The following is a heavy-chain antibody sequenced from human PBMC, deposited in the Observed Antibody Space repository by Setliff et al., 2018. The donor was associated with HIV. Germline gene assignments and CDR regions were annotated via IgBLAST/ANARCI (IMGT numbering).Heavy chain of an antibody. Sequence: GGSLRLSCVASGFTFRSYDMSWVRQAPGKGLEWVSGIDDTGRKTDHADSVKGRFTISRDNSKNTLYLQMHSLRVDDTASYYCAKLPTIYGVADSFDMWGRGTKVTVSS. CDR1: GFTFRSYD. CDR2: IDDTGRKT. CDR3: AKLPTIYGVADSFDM. V-gene: IGHV3-23*05. J-gene: IGHJ3*02. D-gene: IGHD3-3*01.